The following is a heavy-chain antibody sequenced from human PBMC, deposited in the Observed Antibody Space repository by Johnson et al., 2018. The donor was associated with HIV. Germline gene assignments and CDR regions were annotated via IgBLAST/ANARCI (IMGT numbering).Heavy chain of an antibody. Sequence: EVQLVESGGALVQPGGSLRLSCAASGFTVSSNSMTWVRQARGKGLEWVSLIYRGGSTYYADSVKGRFTISRDNSKNTLYLQMNSLRAEDTAVYYCARSGYCTTSSCTDDAFDIWGQGTMVTVSS. CDR1: GFTVSSNS. V-gene: IGHV3-66*01. CDR2: IYRGGST. CDR3: ARSGYCTTSSCTDDAFDI. J-gene: IGHJ3*02. D-gene: IGHD2-2*01.